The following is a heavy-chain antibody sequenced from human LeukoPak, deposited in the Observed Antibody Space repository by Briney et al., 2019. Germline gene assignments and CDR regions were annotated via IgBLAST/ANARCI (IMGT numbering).Heavy chain of an antibody. Sequence: GASVKVSCKASGYTFTSYGISWVRHAPGQGLEWMGWISAYNGNTNYAQKLQGRVTMTTDTSTSTAYMELRSLRSDDTAVYYCARVEEYYDSSGYYLWQFDYWGQGTLVTVSS. CDR1: GYTFTSYG. J-gene: IGHJ4*02. CDR2: ISAYNGNT. CDR3: ARVEEYYDSSGYYLWQFDY. V-gene: IGHV1-18*01. D-gene: IGHD3-22*01.